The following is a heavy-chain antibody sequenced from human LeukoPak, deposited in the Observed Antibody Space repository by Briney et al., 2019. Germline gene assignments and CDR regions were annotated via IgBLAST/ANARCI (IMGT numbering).Heavy chain of an antibody. V-gene: IGHV4-39*01. D-gene: IGHD5-12*01. CDR2: IYYSGST. CDR3: ARRGSDYRIDY. CDR1: GDSISSSSYY. Sequence: PSETLSLTCTVSGDSISSSSYYWGWIRQPPGKGLEWIGSIYYSGSTYYNASLKSRVTISVDASKNQFSLKLSSVTAADTAVYHCARRGSDYRIDYWGQGTLVTVSS. J-gene: IGHJ4*02.